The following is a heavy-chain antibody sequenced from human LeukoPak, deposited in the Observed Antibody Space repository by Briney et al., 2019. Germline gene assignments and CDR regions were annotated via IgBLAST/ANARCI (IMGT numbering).Heavy chain of an antibody. CDR1: GGSISSGDYY. V-gene: IGHV4-39*01. Sequence: SETLSLTCTVTGGSISSGDYYCSWLRQPPGKGLEWIASIYSGGMTFYSPSLKSRLTISADTSRNRFSLRLSSVTAADTALYFCARHFDHPTAYFDSWGQGYGVTVSS. D-gene: IGHD1-14*01. CDR3: ARHFDHPTAYFDS. J-gene: IGHJ4*02. CDR2: IYSGGMT.